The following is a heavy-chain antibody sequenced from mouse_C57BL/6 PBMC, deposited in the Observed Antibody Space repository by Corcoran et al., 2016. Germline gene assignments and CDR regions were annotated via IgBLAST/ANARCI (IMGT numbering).Heavy chain of an antibody. V-gene: IGHV9-3*01. CDR2: INTYSGVP. D-gene: IGHD1-1*01. CDR1: GYTFTTYG. J-gene: IGHJ2*01. CDR3: ARHGSSYEDY. Sequence: QIQLVQTGPELKKPGETVKIYCKASGYTFTTYGMGWVKQDPGKGLKWMGWINTYSGVPTYADDFKGRFAFSLETSASTAYLQINNLKNEDTATYFCARHGSSYEDYWGQGTTLTVSS.